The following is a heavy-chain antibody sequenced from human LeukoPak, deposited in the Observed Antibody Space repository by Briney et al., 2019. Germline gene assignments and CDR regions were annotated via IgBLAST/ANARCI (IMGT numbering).Heavy chain of an antibody. CDR2: IYDSGST. J-gene: IGHJ3*02. CDR1: GGSISSGDYY. CDR3: ARVGEKEYSSSVGAFDI. Sequence: SETLSLTCTVSGGSISSGDYYWSWIRQPPGKGLEWIGYIYDSGSTYYNPSLKSRVTISVDTSKTQFSLKLSSVTAADTAVYYCARVGEKEYSSSVGAFDIWGQGTMVTVSS. V-gene: IGHV4-30-4*08. D-gene: IGHD6-6*01.